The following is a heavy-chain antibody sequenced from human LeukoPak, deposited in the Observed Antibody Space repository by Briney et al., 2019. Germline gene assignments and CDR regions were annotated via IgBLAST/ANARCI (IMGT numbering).Heavy chain of an antibody. CDR2: IYSAGTT. CDR3: ARDSTYYYFDY. Sequence: GGSLRLSCAASVFAVSINHMNWVRQAPEKGLEWVSIIYSAGTTYHYADSVKGRFTISRDTSKNTVYLQMSSLRDEDTAIYYCARDSTYYYFDYWGQGTLVTVSS. D-gene: IGHD1-26*01. V-gene: IGHV3-53*01. J-gene: IGHJ4*02. CDR1: VFAVSINH.